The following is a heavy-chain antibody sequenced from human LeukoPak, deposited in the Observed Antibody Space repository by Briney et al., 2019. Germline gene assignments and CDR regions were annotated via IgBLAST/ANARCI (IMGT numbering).Heavy chain of an antibody. Sequence: GGSLRLSCAASGFTFSSYWMSWVRQAPGKGLEWVANIKQDGSEKYYVDSVEGRFTISRDNAKNSLYLQMNSLRAEDTAVYYCAREVYYYGSGSYYSFDYWGQGTLVTVSS. V-gene: IGHV3-7*01. D-gene: IGHD3-10*01. CDR2: IKQDGSEK. J-gene: IGHJ4*02. CDR1: GFTFSSYW. CDR3: AREVYYYGSGSYYSFDY.